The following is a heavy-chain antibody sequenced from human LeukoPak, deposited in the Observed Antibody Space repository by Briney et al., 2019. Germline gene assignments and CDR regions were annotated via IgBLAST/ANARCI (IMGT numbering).Heavy chain of an antibody. CDR3: ARVPISAADIFDY. D-gene: IGHD6-13*01. CDR2: INHSGST. CDR1: GGSFSGYY. Sequence: SETLSLTCAVYGGSFSGYYWSWIRPPPGKGLEWIGEINHSGSTNYNPSLKSRVTISVDTSKNQFSLKLSSVTAADTAVYYCARVPISAADIFDYWGQGTLVTVSS. V-gene: IGHV4-34*01. J-gene: IGHJ4*02.